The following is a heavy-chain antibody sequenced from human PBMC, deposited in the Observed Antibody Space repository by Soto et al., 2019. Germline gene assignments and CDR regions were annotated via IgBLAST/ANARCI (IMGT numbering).Heavy chain of an antibody. D-gene: IGHD3-3*01. CDR2: IWYDGSNK. V-gene: IGHV3-33*01. J-gene: IGHJ6*02. Sequence: GGSLRLSCAASGFTFSSYGMHWVRQAPGKGLEWVAVIWYDGSNKYYADSVKGRFTISRDNSKNTLYPQMNSLRAEDTAVYYCARDNYDFWSGYRNYYYYGMDVWGQGTTVTVSS. CDR3: ARDNYDFWSGYRNYYYYGMDV. CDR1: GFTFSSYG.